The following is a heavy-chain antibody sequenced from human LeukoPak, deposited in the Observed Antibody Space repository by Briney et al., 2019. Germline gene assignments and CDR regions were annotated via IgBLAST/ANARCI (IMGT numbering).Heavy chain of an antibody. CDR3: ARGVLDCSGGSCYSGYYYGMDV. D-gene: IGHD2-15*01. J-gene: IGHJ6*02. CDR1: GFTFSSYD. Sequence: GGSLRLSCAASGFTFSSYDMHWVRQATGKGLEWVSAVGTAGDTYYPGSVKGRFTISRENAKNSLYLQMNSLRAGDTAVYYCARGVLDCSGGSCYSGYYYGMDVWGQGTTVTVSS. CDR2: VGTAGDT. V-gene: IGHV3-13*01.